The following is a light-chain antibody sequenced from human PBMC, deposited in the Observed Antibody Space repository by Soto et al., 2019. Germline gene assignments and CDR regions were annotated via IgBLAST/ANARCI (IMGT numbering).Light chain of an antibody. Sequence: EIVLTQSPATLSLSPGERATLSCRASQDISKYLSWYQQKPGQAPRLLIYDASNRATGIPARFSGSGSGTDFTLIISSLEPEDFAVYYCQQRDKWPPITFGQGTRLEIK. CDR1: QDISKY. J-gene: IGKJ5*01. CDR3: QQRDKWPPIT. CDR2: DAS. V-gene: IGKV3-11*01.